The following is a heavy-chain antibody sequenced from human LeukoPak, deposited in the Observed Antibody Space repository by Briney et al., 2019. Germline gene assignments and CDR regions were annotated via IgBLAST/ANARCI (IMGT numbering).Heavy chain of an antibody. CDR1: GFTVSSNY. J-gene: IGHJ3*02. CDR2: IYSGDST. D-gene: IGHD1-14*01. Sequence: GGSLRLSCAASGFTVSSNYMSWVRQAPGKGLEWVSVIYSGDSTYYGDSVKGRFTISSDKSKNTVYLQMNSLRAEDTAVYYCATDHRNLDAFDIWGQGTMVTVSS. V-gene: IGHV3-66*01. CDR3: ATDHRNLDAFDI.